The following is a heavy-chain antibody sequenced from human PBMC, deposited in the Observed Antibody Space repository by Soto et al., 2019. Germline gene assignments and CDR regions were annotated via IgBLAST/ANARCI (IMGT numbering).Heavy chain of an antibody. V-gene: IGHV4-31*03. Sequence: SETLSLTCTVSGGSISSGGYYWSWIRQHPGKGLEWIGYIFYSGTTYYNPSLKSRVTISVDTSKNQFSLTLSSVTAADTAVYYCVRQGIGVLHGLVDVWGQGTTVTVSS. D-gene: IGHD1-26*01. J-gene: IGHJ6*02. CDR1: GGSISSGGYY. CDR2: IFYSGTT. CDR3: VRQGIGVLHGLVDV.